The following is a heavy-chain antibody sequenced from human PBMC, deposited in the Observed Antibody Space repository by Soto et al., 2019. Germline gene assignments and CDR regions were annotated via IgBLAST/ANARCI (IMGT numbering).Heavy chain of an antibody. CDR1: GGSISSGDYY. D-gene: IGHD2-21*02. J-gene: IGHJ4*02. V-gene: IGHV4-30-4*01. Sequence: TLSLTCTVSGGSISSGDYYWSWIRQPPGKGLEWIGYIYYSGSTYYNPSLKSRVTISVDTSKNQFSLKLSSVTAADTAVYYCARAYCGGDCYSGGFGYWGQGTLVTVSS. CDR3: ARAYCGGDCYSGGFGY. CDR2: IYYSGST.